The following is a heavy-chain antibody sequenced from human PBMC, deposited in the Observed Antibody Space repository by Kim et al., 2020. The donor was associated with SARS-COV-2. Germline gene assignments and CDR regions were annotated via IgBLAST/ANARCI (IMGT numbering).Heavy chain of an antibody. V-gene: IGHV4-61*02. D-gene: IGHD6-13*01. CDR1: GDSISSSNYY. Sequence: SETLSLTCSVSGDSISSSNYYWNWIRQPAGKGLEWIGRIYNNGGTNYNPSLKSRVTMSVDTSKNQFSLKLSSVTAADTAVYYCARMMAAAGPYTLDYWGQGTLVTVSS. J-gene: IGHJ4*02. CDR2: IYNNGGT. CDR3: ARMMAAAGPYTLDY.